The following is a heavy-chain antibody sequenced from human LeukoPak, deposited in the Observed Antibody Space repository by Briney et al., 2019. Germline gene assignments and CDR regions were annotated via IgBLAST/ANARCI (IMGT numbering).Heavy chain of an antibody. CDR3: ARDADYYDSSGYYDY. J-gene: IGHJ4*02. Sequence: SETLSLTCTVSGGSISSYYWSWIRQPPGKGLEWIGYIYYSGSTNYNPSLKSRVTISVDTSKNQFSLKLSSVTAADTAVYYCARDADYYDSSGYYDYWGQGTLVTVSS. V-gene: IGHV4-59*12. CDR1: GGSISSYY. D-gene: IGHD3-22*01. CDR2: IYYSGST.